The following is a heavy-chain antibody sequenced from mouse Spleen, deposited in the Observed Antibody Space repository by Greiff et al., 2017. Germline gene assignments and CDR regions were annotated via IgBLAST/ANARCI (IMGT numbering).Heavy chain of an antibody. J-gene: IGHJ4*01. D-gene: IGHD3-2*02. Sequence: VQLKESGPGLVAPSQSLSITCTVSGFSLTSYGVHWVRQPPGKGLEWLVVIWSDGSTTYNSALKSRLSISKDNSKSQVFLKMNSLQTDDTAMYYCARHGSGYLYYYAMDYWGQGTSVTVSS. V-gene: IGHV2-6-1*01. CDR1: GFSLTSYG. CDR3: ARHGSGYLYYYAMDY. CDR2: IWSDGST.